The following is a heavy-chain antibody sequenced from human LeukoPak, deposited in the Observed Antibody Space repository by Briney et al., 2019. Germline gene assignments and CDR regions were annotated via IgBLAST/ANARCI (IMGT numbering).Heavy chain of an antibody. V-gene: IGHV4-4*02. D-gene: IGHD3-3*01. CDR3: ARHEPGGITIFGVVIRGAFDY. CDR1: GGSISSSNW. Sequence: SGTLSLTCAVSGGSISSSNWWSWVRQPPGKGLEWIGEINHSGSTNYNPSLKSRVTISVDTSKNQFSLKLSSVTAADTAVYYCARHEPGGITIFGVVIRGAFDYWGQGTLVTVSS. J-gene: IGHJ4*02. CDR2: INHSGST.